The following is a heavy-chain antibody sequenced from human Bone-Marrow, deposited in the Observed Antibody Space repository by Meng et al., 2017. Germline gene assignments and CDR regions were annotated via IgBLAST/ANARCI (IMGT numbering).Heavy chain of an antibody. D-gene: IGHD4-17*01. Sequence: HVQLPVSGPYLVKPSQTLSLTCTASGGSISSGNPYWRWSHQHPAKGLEYIRYIYYSGSTYYNPSLKSRVIISVDTSKNQFSLRLNSVTAADTAVYYCASLYGDSSVWYLDLWGRGTLVTVSS. CDR1: GGSISSGNPY. V-gene: IGHV4-31*03. CDR3: ASLYGDSSVWYLDL. J-gene: IGHJ2*01. CDR2: IYYSGST.